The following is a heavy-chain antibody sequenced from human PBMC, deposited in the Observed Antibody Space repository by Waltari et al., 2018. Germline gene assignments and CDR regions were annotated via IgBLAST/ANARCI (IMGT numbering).Heavy chain of an antibody. J-gene: IGHJ4*02. CDR1: GFTFDDYA. CDR2: ISWNSGSI. V-gene: IGHV3-9*01. D-gene: IGHD6-6*01. Sequence: EVQLVESGGGLVQPGRSLRLSCAASGFTFDDYAIHWVRHAPGKGLEWVSGISWNSGSIGYADSVKGRFTISRDNAKNSLYLQMNSLRAEDTALYYCAKDIAYSSSSMFDYWGQGTLVTVSS. CDR3: AKDIAYSSSSMFDY.